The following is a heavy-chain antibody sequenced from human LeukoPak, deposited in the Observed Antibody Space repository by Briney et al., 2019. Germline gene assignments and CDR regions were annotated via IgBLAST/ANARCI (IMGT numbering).Heavy chain of an antibody. CDR3: ARAHSSSWRGYYFDY. CDR1: GGSISSYY. J-gene: IGHJ4*02. CDR2: IYTSGST. Sequence: PSETLSLTCTVSGGSISSYYWSWIRQPAGKGLEWIGRIYTSGSTNYNPSLKSRVTMSADTSKNQFSLKLSSVTAADTAVYYCARAHSSSWRGYYFDYWGQGTLVTVSS. V-gene: IGHV4-4*07. D-gene: IGHD6-13*01.